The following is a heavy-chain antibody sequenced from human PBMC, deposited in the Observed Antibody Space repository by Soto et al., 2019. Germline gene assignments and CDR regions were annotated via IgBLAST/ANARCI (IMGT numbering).Heavy chain of an antibody. Sequence: PSETLSLTXTVCGGSVSSGRYYWSWIRQPPGKGLEWIGYIYYSGSTNYNPSLKSLVTISVDTSKNQFSLKLSSVTAADTAVYYCARDGYYDSSGYYSPGRFDPWGQGTLVTVSS. CDR1: GGSVSSGRYY. CDR2: IYYSGST. V-gene: IGHV4-61*01. CDR3: ARDGYYDSSGYYSPGRFDP. J-gene: IGHJ5*02. D-gene: IGHD3-22*01.